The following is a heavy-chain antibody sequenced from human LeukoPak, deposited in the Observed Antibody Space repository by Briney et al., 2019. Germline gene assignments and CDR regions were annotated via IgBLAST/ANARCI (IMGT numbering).Heavy chain of an antibody. V-gene: IGHV4-39*07. Sequence: SETLSLTCTVSGGSISSSSYYWGWIRQPPGKGLEWIGSIYHSGSTYYNPSLKSRVTISLDTSKNQFSLKLSSVTAADTAVYYCASTATAARYFDYWGQGTLVTVSS. CDR1: GGSISSSSYY. CDR2: IYHSGST. D-gene: IGHD6-6*01. J-gene: IGHJ4*02. CDR3: ASTATAARYFDY.